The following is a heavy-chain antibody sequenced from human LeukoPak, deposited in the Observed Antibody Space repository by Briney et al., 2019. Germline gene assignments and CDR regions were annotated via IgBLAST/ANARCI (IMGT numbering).Heavy chain of an antibody. CDR2: IKRKADGGIA. J-gene: IGHJ6*03. CDR1: GFSLTNAW. D-gene: IGHD1-26*01. V-gene: IGHV3-15*01. CDR3: AKGPIYSGSYDPRLEYYYMDV. Sequence: GGSLRLSCAASGFSLTNAWMSWVRQAPGKGLEWVGLIKRKADGGIAEYAAPVRGRFAISRDSSRNTVYLQMNSLRAEDTAVYYCAKGPIYSGSYDPRLEYYYMDVWGKGTTVTISS.